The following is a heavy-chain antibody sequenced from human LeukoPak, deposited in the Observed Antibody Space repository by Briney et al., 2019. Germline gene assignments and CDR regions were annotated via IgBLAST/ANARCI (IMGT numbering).Heavy chain of an antibody. CDR3: ARIDGTAPDY. D-gene: IGHD5-24*01. CDR2: IHPNSGGT. Sequence: ASVKVSCKASGYTFTGYYIQWVRQAPGQGLEWMGWIHPNSGGTNYAQKFQGRVTMTRDTSISTAYMELSRLRSDDTAAYYCARIDGTAPDYWGQGTLVTVSS. J-gene: IGHJ4*02. CDR1: GYTFTGYY. V-gene: IGHV1-2*02.